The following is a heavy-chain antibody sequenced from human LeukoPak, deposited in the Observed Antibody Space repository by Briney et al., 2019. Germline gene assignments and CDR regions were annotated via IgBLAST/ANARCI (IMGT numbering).Heavy chain of an antibody. CDR3: AKVSRVATTTGDFDY. V-gene: IGHV3-23*01. CDR2: ISGSGGST. J-gene: IGHJ4*02. D-gene: IGHD5-12*01. Sequence: GGSLRLSCAASGFTFDDYAMHWVRQAPGKGLEWVSAISGSGGSTYYADSVKGRFTISRDNSKNTLYLQMNSLRAEDTAVYYCAKVSRVATTTGDFDYWGQGTLVTVSS. CDR1: GFTFDDYA.